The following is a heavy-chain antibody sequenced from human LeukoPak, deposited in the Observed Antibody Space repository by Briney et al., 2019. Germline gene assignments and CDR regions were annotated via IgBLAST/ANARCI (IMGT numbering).Heavy chain of an antibody. CDR1: GGSVSSYY. D-gene: IGHD2-2*01. Sequence: PSETLSLTCTVSGGSVSSYYWSWIRQSAGKGLEWIGRIYSSGGTNYNPSLKSRVTLSVDTSKNQFSLKLRSVNAADTAVYYCARDCFSSTCYDYWGQGTLVTVSS. CDR2: IYSSGGT. CDR3: ARDCFSSTCYDY. V-gene: IGHV4-4*07. J-gene: IGHJ4*02.